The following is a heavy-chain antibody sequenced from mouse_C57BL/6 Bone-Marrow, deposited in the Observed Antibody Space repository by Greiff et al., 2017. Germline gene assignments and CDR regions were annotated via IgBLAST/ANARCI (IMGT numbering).Heavy chain of an antibody. CDR2: IDPENGDT. J-gene: IGHJ3*01. D-gene: IGHD2-4*01. CDR3: TTFYYDYDY. CDR1: GFNIKDDY. Sequence: EVMLVESGAELVRPGASVKLSCTASGFNIKDDYMHWVKQRPEQGLEWIGWIDPENGDTEYASKFQGKATITADTSSNTAYLQLSSLTSEDTAVYYCTTFYYDYDYWGQGTLVTVSA. V-gene: IGHV14-4*01.